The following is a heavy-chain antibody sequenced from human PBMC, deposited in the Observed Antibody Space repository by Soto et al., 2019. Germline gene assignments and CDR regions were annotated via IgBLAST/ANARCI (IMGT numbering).Heavy chain of an antibody. V-gene: IGHV1-46*01. Sequence: ASVKVSCKASGYTFTSYYMHWVRQAPGQGLEWMGIINPSGGSTSYAQKFQGRVTMTRDTSTSTVYMELGSLRSEDTAVYYCAREKGGTAHYYGMDVWGQGTTVTVSS. CDR3: AREKGGTAHYYGMDV. D-gene: IGHD2-15*01. J-gene: IGHJ6*02. CDR2: INPSGGST. CDR1: GYTFTSYY.